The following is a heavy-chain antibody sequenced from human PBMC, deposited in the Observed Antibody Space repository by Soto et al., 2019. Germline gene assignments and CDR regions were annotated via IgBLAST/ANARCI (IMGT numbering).Heavy chain of an antibody. D-gene: IGHD1-20*01. V-gene: IGHV4-59*01. CDR3: ARCSRNWNTHGYYFDY. Sequence: PSETLSLTCTVSGGSISSYYWSWIRQPPGKGLEWIGYIYYSGSTNYNPSLKSRVTISVDTSKNQFSLKLSSVTAADTAVYYCARCSRNWNTHGYYFDYWGQGTLVTVSS. CDR1: GGSISSYY. CDR2: IYYSGST. J-gene: IGHJ4*02.